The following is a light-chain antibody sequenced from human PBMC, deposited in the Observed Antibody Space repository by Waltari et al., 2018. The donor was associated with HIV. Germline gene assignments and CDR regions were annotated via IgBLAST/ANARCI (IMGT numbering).Light chain of an antibody. J-gene: IGLJ2*01. CDR2: DTS. CDR1: SIGSKS. V-gene: IGLV3-21*02. CDR3: QVWGSIMDAVV. Sequence: SYVLTQPPSASLAPGQTARITCGGNSIGSKSVHWYQQKPGQAPVLVVSDTSERPSGIPERFSGSNSGNTATLAIRRVEAGDEGDYYCQVWGSIMDAVVFGGGTKLTVL.